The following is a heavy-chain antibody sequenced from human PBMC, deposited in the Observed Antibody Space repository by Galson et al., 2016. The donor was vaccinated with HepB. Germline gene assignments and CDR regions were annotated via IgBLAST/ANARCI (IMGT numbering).Heavy chain of an antibody. CDR2: ISKDGSDK. D-gene: IGHD2-21*02. V-gene: IGHV3-30*18. CDR1: GFTFSDYG. J-gene: IGHJ4*02. Sequence: SLRLSCAASGFTFSDYGMHWVRQAPGRGLEWVSVISKDGSDKQYADSVKGRFTVSRDNSKNTLFLQMNSLRFADTAVYYCAKMDCGRDCPRDYWGQGTLVIVSS. CDR3: AKMDCGRDCPRDY.